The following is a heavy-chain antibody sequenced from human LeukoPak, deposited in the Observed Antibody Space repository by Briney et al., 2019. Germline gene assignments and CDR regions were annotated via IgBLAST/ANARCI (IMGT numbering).Heavy chain of an antibody. CDR3: ARDYGGNSDFDY. Sequence: QTGGSLRLSCAASGLTFSSYSMHWVRQAPGKGLEWVAVISDDGINKYYADSVKGRFTISRDNSRNTLYLQMNSLRAEDTAVYYCARDYGGNSDFDYWGRGTLVTVSS. J-gene: IGHJ4*02. CDR2: ISDDGINK. V-gene: IGHV3-30-3*01. D-gene: IGHD4-23*01. CDR1: GLTFSSYS.